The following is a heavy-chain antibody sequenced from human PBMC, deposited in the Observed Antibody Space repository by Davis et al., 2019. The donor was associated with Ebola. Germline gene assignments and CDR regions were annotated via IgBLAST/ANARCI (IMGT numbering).Heavy chain of an antibody. CDR3: ARVGYYDFWSGYSEVNYYYGMDV. D-gene: IGHD3-3*01. Sequence: AASVKVSCKASGDTFTSYAMHWVRQAPGQRLEWMGWINAYNGNTNYAQKLQGRVTMTTDTSTSTAYMELRSLRSDDTAVYYCARVGYYDFWSGYSEVNYYYGMDVWGHGTTVTVSS. CDR1: GDTFTSYA. CDR2: INAYNGNT. J-gene: IGHJ6*02. V-gene: IGHV1-18*01.